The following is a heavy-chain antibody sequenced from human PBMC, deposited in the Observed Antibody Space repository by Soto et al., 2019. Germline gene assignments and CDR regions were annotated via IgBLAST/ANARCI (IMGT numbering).Heavy chain of an antibody. J-gene: IGHJ4*02. CDR2: ISGSGGST. CDR1: GFTFSSYA. V-gene: IGHV3-23*01. CDR3: AREGKGTTFTDY. Sequence: LSCAASGFTFSSYAMSWVRQAPGKGLEWVSAISGSGGSTYYADSVKGRFTISRDNAKNSLYLQMNSLRDEDTAVYYCAREGKGTTFTDYWGQGTLVTVSS. D-gene: IGHD4-17*01.